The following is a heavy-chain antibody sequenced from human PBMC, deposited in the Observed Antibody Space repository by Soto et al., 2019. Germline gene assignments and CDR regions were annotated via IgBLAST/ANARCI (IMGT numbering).Heavy chain of an antibody. V-gene: IGHV1-69*02. CDR3: AASYGSGYRAFDY. CDR1: GDTFSFYT. Sequence: QVQLVQSGAEVRKPGSSVNVACKASGDTFSFYTINWVRQAPGLGLEWMGRVNPIVSMSNYAQKFQGRVKITADKSTHTAYMQLSSMRSEDTAIYYCAASYGSGYRAFDYWGQGALVTVSS. CDR2: VNPIVSMS. D-gene: IGHD3-10*01. J-gene: IGHJ4*02.